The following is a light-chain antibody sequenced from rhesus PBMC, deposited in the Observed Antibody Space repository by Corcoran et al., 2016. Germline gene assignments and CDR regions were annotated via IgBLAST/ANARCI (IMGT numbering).Light chain of an antibody. CDR3: QQSSNLYS. Sequence: ETVVTQSPATLSLSPGERATLSCRASQSVGSYLAWYQQKPGQAPRLLIYGTSRRATGVTERFSGSGSGTYFTLTISSLEPEDVGVYYCQQSSNLYSFGQGTKVEIK. CDR1: QSVGSY. J-gene: IGKJ2*01. CDR2: GTS. V-gene: IGKV3-24*04.